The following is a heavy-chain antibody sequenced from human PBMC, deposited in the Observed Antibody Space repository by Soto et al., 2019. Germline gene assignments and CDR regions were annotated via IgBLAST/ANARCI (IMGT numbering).Heavy chain of an antibody. J-gene: IGHJ4*02. V-gene: IGHV1-69*02. Sequence: QVQLVQSGAEVKRPRSSVKVSCKASGDTFNFYSINWVRQAPGLGLEWMGRVNPIVSMSNYAQKFQGRVTMNADKYTSTAYMELSSLRSEETAIYYCASSYGSGYRAFDYWGQGALVTVSS. D-gene: IGHD3-10*01. CDR3: ASSYGSGYRAFDY. CDR2: VNPIVSMS. CDR1: GDTFNFYS.